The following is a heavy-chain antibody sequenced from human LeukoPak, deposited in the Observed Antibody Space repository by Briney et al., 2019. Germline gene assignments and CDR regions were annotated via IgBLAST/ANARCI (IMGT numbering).Heavy chain of an antibody. D-gene: IGHD3-22*01. Sequence: ASVTVSCKASGYTFTGYYMHWVRQAPGQGLEWMGWINPNSGGTNYAQKFQGRVTMTRDTSTSTVYMELSSLRSEDTAVYYCARTEAYYDSSPPRDYWGQGTLVTVSS. CDR1: GYTFTGYY. V-gene: IGHV1-2*02. J-gene: IGHJ4*02. CDR2: INPNSGGT. CDR3: ARTEAYYDSSPPRDY.